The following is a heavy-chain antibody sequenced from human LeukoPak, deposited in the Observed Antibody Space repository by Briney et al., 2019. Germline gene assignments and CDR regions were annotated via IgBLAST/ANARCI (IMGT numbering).Heavy chain of an antibody. CDR1: GFTFSDYW. CDR2: IKEDGSEK. J-gene: IGHJ4*02. Sequence: GGTLRLSCAVSGFTFSDYWMSWVRQAPGKGLKWVANIKEDGSEKYYVDSVKGRFTISRDNAKNSLYLQMNSLRAEDTAVYYCARGLDFWNTWGQGTLVTVSS. V-gene: IGHV3-7*01. CDR3: ARGLDFWNT. D-gene: IGHD3/OR15-3a*01.